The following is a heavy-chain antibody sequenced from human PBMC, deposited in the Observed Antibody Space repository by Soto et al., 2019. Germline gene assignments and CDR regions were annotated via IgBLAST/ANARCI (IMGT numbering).Heavy chain of an antibody. J-gene: IGHJ5*02. D-gene: IGHD5-12*01. CDR3: AREGGGHGRFVDL. CDR1: GFGDSDDY. CDR2: IYTAGTA. Sequence: RALSPSCSASGFGDSDDYLTWSRQAPGKRLAWVSIIYTAGTAYYTESVKGRFNISRDNSKNTLYLQMSSLRVEDTAIYYCAREGGGHGRFVDLWGQGPLVTVS. V-gene: IGHV3-53*01.